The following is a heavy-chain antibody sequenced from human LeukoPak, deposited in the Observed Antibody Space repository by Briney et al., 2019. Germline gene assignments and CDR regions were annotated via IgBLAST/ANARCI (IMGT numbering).Heavy chain of an antibody. CDR2: IRFDGTNK. CDR3: ARDWESYFDY. Sequence: GGSLRLSCAASGFTFSNYVMHWVRRAPGKGLEWVAFIRFDGTNKNYADSVKGRFTIARDNSKNTLYLEMNSLRAEDTAVYYCARDWESYFDYWGQGTLVTVSS. CDR1: GFTFSNYV. V-gene: IGHV3-30*02. J-gene: IGHJ4*02. D-gene: IGHD3-16*01.